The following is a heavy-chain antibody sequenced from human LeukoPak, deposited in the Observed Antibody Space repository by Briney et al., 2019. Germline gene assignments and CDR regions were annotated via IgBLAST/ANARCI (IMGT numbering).Heavy chain of an antibody. Sequence: SETLSLTCTVSGGSINSYYWSWIRQAPGKGLEWIGYIYYSGITNYRPSLKNRVTMSVDTSNSQFSLRLSSATPADTAAYYCARTRPLLGATSPFDYWGQGALVTVSS. CDR2: IYYSGIT. D-gene: IGHD1-26*01. J-gene: IGHJ4*02. CDR3: ARTRPLLGATSPFDY. V-gene: IGHV4-59*01. CDR1: GGSINSYY.